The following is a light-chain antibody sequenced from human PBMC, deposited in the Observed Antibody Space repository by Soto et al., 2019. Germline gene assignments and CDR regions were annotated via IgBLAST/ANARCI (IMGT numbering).Light chain of an antibody. Sequence: EIVLTQSPGTLSLSPGERATLSCRASQSVSSRNLAWFQQKPGQAPRLLIYDASSRATGIPDRFSGSGSGTDFTLTISRLEPEDFAVYYCQQYGSSPRTFGQGTKLEIK. J-gene: IGKJ2*01. CDR2: DAS. CDR1: QSVSSRN. CDR3: QQYGSSPRT. V-gene: IGKV3-20*01.